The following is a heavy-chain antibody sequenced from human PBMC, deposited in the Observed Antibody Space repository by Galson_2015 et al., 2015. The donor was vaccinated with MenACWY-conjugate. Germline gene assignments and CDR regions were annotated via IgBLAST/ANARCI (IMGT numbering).Heavy chain of an antibody. Sequence: SLRLSCAASGFTFSGYSMNWVRQAPGKGLQWVSSISSTSGSVYYADSVKGRFTISRDNAKNSLYLQMNSLRAEDTAVYYCGRALTYYYYGTDVWGQGTTVTVS. J-gene: IGHJ6*02. V-gene: IGHV3-21*01. CDR3: GRALTYYYYGTDV. CDR1: GFTFSGYS. D-gene: IGHD3-10*01. CDR2: ISSTSGSV.